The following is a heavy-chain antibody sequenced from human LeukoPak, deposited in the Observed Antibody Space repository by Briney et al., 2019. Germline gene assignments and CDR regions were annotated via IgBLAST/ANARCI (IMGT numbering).Heavy chain of an antibody. J-gene: IGHJ4*02. D-gene: IGHD3-22*01. CDR1: GGSISSHY. Sequence: PSETLFLTCTVSGGSISSHYWSWIRQPPGKGLEWIGYIYYSGSTNYNPSLKSRVTISVDTSKNQFSLKLSSVTAADTAVYYCARGHYYDSTPGDYWGQGTLVTVSS. CDR2: IYYSGST. V-gene: IGHV4-59*11. CDR3: ARGHYYDSTPGDY.